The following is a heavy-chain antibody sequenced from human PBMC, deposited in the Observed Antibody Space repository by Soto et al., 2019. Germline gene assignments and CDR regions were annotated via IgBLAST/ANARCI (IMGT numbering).Heavy chain of an antibody. J-gene: IGHJ6*02. CDR1: GYTFTSYD. V-gene: IGHV1-8*01. CDR2: MNPNSGNT. CDR3: ARGFQTDGKYYYYGMDV. D-gene: IGHD1-1*01. Sequence: ASVKVSCKASGYTFTSYDINWVRQATGQGLEWMGWMNPNSGNTDYAQKFQGRVTMTRNTSISTAYMELSSLRSEDTAVYYCARGFQTDGKYYYYGMDVWGQGTTVTVSS.